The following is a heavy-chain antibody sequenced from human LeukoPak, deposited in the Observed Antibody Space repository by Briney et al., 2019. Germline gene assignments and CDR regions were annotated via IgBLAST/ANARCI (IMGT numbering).Heavy chain of an antibody. CDR2: ISSSSSYI. D-gene: IGHD5-12*01. CDR3: ARAYTMDIVATSLGY. J-gene: IGHJ4*02. CDR1: GFTFSSYS. V-gene: IGHV3-21*01. Sequence: GGSLRLSCAASGFTFSSYSMNWVRQAPGKGLEWVSSISSSSSYIYYADSVKGRFTISRDNAKNSLNLQMNSLRAEDTAVYYCARAYTMDIVATSLGYWGQGTLVTVSS.